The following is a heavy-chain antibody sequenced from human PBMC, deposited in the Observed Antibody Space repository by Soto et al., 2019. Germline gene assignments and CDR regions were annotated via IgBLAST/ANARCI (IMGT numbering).Heavy chain of an antibody. CDR2: ISYDGSNK. J-gene: IGHJ3*02. V-gene: IGHV3-30*18. Sequence: GGSLRLSCAASGFTFSSYGMHWVRQAPGKGLEWVAVISYDGSNKYYADSVKGRFTISRDNSKNTLYLQMNSLRAEDTAVYYCAKKGWVAARPGGADAFDIWGQGTMVTVSS. CDR1: GFTFSSYG. CDR3: AKKGWVAARPGGADAFDI. D-gene: IGHD6-6*01.